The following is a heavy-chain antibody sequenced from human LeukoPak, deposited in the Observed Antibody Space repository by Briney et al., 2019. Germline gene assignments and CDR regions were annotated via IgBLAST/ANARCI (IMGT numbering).Heavy chain of an antibody. CDR1: GFTFSSYS. Sequence: PGGSLRLSCAASGFTFSSYSMNWVRQAPGKGLEWVSSISSSSSYIYYADSVKGRFTISRDNARNSLYLQMNSLRAEDTAVYYCARAPDYFYYYMDVWGKGTTVTVSS. CDR2: ISSSSSYI. V-gene: IGHV3-21*01. J-gene: IGHJ6*03. CDR3: ARAPDYFYYYMDV.